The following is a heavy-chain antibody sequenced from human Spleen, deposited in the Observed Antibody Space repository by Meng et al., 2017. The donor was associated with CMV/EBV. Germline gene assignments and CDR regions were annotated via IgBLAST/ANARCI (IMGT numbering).Heavy chain of an antibody. CDR3: ARGEYLVVKKANWFDP. CDR2: IIPILGIA. CDR1: GGTFSSYA. J-gene: IGHJ5*02. D-gene: IGHD3-22*01. Sequence: SVKVSCKASGGTFSSYAISWVRQAPGQGLEWMGGIIPILGIANYAQKFQGRVTITADKSTSTAYMELSSLRSEDTAVYYCARGEYLVVKKANWFDPWGQGTLVTVSS. V-gene: IGHV1-69*10.